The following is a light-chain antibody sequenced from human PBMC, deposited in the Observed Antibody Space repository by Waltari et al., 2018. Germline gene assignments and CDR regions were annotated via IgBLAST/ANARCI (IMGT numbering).Light chain of an antibody. CDR3: SSYTSTDVV. V-gene: IGLV2-14*01. CDR1: RSAVGGYTY. J-gene: IGLJ2*01. Sequence: QSALTQPASVSGSPGQSITIPCTGTRSAVGGYTYVSWYQQHPGKAPKLMIYDVSNRPSGVSNRFSGSKSGNTASLTISGLQAEDEADYYCSSYTSTDVVFGGGTKLTVL. CDR2: DVS.